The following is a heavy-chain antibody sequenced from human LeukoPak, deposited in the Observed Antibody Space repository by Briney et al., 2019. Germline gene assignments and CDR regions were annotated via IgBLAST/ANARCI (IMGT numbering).Heavy chain of an antibody. V-gene: IGHV1-3*01. J-gene: IGHJ6*02. D-gene: IGHD3-16*01. CDR2: INADNGNT. CDR3: AGGVGPRYGMDV. Sequence: TXXXXHWXRQAPGQRLEWMAWINADNGNTKYSQNFQGRVTMTRDTSTSTVYMELSSLRSEDTAVYYCAGGVGPRYGMDVWGQGTTVTVSS. CDR1: TXXX.